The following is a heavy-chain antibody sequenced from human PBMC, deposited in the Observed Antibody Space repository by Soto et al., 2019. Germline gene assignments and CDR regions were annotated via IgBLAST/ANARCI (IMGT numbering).Heavy chain of an antibody. Sequence: SETLSLTCDVYGGSFSGNYWSWIRQPPGEGLEWIGEINDSGHTKINPSLKSRVTMSVDTSKHQFSLNLISVTAADTAVYYCARHSGWPFDYWGRGTLVTVSS. CDR1: GGSFSGNY. D-gene: IGHD6-19*01. J-gene: IGHJ4*02. CDR3: ARHSGWPFDY. V-gene: IGHV4-34*01. CDR2: INDSGHT.